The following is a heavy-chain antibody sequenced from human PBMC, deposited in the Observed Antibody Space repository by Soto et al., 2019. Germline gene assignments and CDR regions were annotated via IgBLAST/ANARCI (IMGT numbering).Heavy chain of an antibody. CDR3: AKGGPRRGGGNFDY. Sequence: EVQLLESGGGLVQPGGSLRLSCAASGFTFSSYAMSWVRQAPGKGLEWVSGISGSGGSTYYADSVKGRFTISRDNSKNTLDRQMNRLGAEDTAVYYWAKGGPRRGGGNFDYWGQGTLVTVSS. J-gene: IGHJ4*02. V-gene: IGHV3-23*01. CDR1: GFTFSSYA. D-gene: IGHD3-16*01. CDR2: ISGSGGST.